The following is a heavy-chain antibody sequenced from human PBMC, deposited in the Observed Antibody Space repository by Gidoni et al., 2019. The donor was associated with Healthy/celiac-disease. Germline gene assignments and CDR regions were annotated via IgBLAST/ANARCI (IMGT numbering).Heavy chain of an antibody. D-gene: IGHD6-13*01. J-gene: IGHJ2*01. Sequence: QVQLHASGPGLVRPSQTLSLTCTVPGGSFSRGGYFWSWIRQHPGKGLAWIGYIYYSGSTYYNPSLKSRVTISVDTSKNQFSLKLSSVTAADTAVYYCASGSRRGAYSSSRGRYFDLWGRGTLVTVSS. V-gene: IGHV4-31*03. CDR3: ASGSRRGAYSSSRGRYFDL. CDR1: GGSFSRGGYF. CDR2: IYYSGST.